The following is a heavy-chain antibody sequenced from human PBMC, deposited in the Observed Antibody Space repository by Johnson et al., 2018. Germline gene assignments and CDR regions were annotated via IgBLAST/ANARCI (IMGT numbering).Heavy chain of an antibody. J-gene: IGHJ3*02. CDR2: IYYSGTT. CDR1: GGSVSSGSYY. V-gene: IGHV4-61*03. CDR3: ARVPWGLRDGKPFDI. Sequence: QVQLQESGPGLVKPSETLSLTCTVSGGSVSSGSYYWSWIRQPPGKGLEWIGNIYYSGTTNYNPSLESRITISVDTSKNHFSLNLSSVTAADTAVYYCARVPWGLRDGKPFDIWGQGTMLTVAS. D-gene: IGHD3-16*01.